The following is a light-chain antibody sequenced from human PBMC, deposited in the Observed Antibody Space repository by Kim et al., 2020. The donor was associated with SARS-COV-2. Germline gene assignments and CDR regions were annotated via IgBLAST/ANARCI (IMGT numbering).Light chain of an antibody. CDR2: DAS. J-gene: IGKJ4*01. V-gene: IGKV3-11*01. Sequence: PGDRATQSCSASENVDTYLAWYQERPGQAPRLLVYDASNRATGVPERFSGSGSGTDVPLTISSLEPEDFSIYYCQQRNSWAPAVTFGGGTKVDIK. CDR3: QQRNSWAPAVT. CDR1: ENVDTY.